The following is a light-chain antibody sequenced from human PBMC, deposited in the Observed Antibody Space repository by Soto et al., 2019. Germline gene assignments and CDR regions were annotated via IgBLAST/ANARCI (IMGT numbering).Light chain of an antibody. CDR2: GAS. CDR3: QQYGSSPCT. V-gene: IGKV3-20*01. CDR1: QSVRTTN. Sequence: EIELTQSPGTLSLSPGERATLSCRASQSVRTTNLGWYQQKPGQAHRLLIYGASRRATVIPDRFTGSGSGTDFTLTISRLEPEDFAVYYCQQYGSSPCTFGPGTKVDIK. J-gene: IGKJ3*01.